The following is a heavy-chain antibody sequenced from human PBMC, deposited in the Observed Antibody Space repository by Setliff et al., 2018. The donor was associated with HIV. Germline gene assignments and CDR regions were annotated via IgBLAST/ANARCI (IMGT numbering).Heavy chain of an antibody. CDR2: TYYKFKWYH. Sequence: PSQTLSLTCVVAAGARGSNNKAAWNGIRQSPARGLEWLGRTYYKFKWYHDYEVSVESRISITPDTSKNQFYLHLNSVTPADTAVYYCARSGTSPIEGVMSGCMDSWGLGTLVTVSS. D-gene: IGHD3-16*01. CDR3: ARSGTSPIEGVMSGCMDS. J-gene: IGHJ5*01. CDR1: AGARGSNNKAA. V-gene: IGHV6-1*01.